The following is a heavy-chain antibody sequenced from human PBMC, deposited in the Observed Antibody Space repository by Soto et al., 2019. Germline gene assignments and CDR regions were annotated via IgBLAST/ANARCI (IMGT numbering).Heavy chain of an antibody. CDR2: INHSGST. CDR3: ARNPRYYYDSKSLGYYYGMDV. V-gene: IGHV4-34*01. Sequence: SESLSITCAVYGESFSGYYWSWIRQRPGKGLEWIGEINHSGSTNYNPSLKSRVTMSVDTSKNQSSLKLSSVTAADTAVYYCARNPRYYYDSKSLGYYYGMDVWGQGTTVTVSS. J-gene: IGHJ6*02. D-gene: IGHD3-22*01. CDR1: GESFSGYY.